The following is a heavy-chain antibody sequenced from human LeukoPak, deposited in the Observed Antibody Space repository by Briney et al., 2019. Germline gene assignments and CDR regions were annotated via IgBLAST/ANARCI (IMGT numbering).Heavy chain of an antibody. CDR3: AREDI. CDR1: GGSFSGYY. J-gene: IGHJ3*02. Sequence: SETLSLTCAVYGGSFSGYYWSWIRQPPGKGLEWIGEINHSGSTNYNPSLKSRVTISIDTSKNQLFLNLNSVTAADTAVYYCAREDIWGQGIMVTVSS. V-gene: IGHV4-34*01. CDR2: INHSGST.